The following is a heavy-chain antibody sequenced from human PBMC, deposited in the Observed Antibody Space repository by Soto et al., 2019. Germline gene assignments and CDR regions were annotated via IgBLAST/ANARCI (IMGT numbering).Heavy chain of an antibody. CDR1: GFTFSSYA. V-gene: IGHV3-30-3*01. J-gene: IGHJ6*02. Sequence: GGSLRLSCAASGFTFSSYAMHWVRQAPGKGLEWVAVISYDGSNKYYADSVKGRFTISRDNSKNTLYLQMNSLRAEDTAVYYCARDPDEDGIAVAGTTYYYYGMDVWGQGTTVTVSS. CDR2: ISYDGSNK. D-gene: IGHD6-19*01. CDR3: ARDPDEDGIAVAGTTYYYYGMDV.